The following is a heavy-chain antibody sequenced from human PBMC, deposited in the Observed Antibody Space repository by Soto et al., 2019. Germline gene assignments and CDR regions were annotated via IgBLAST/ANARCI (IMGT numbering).Heavy chain of an antibody. V-gene: IGHV4-59*01. J-gene: IGHJ3*01. Sequence: SETLSLTCNVSGGSINSYYWSWIRQSPGKGLEWIGYVYYTGDTNYNPSLKSRVTISVDPSKSQFSLKLNSVTAADTAVYFSARLCASRTLVWGQGSMVT. CDR3: ARLCASRTLV. CDR1: GGSINSYY. CDR2: VYYTGDT.